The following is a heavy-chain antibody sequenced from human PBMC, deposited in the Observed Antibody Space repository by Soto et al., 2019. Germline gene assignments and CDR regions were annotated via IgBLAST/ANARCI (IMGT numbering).Heavy chain of an antibody. CDR1: GGSISSGGYY. CDR2: IYYSGST. V-gene: IGHV4-31*03. J-gene: IGHJ6*02. D-gene: IGHD6-19*01. Sequence: SETLSLTCTVSGGSISSGGYYWSWIRQHPGKGLEWIGYIYYSGSTYYNPSLKSRVTISVDTSKNQFSLKLSSVTAADTAVYYCARDGIAVAGYYYYGMDVWGQGTTVTVS. CDR3: ARDGIAVAGYYYYGMDV.